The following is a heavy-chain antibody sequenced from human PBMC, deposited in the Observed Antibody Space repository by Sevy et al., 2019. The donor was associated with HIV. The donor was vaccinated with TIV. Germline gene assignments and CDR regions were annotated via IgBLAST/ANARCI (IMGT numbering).Heavy chain of an antibody. CDR3: AKVGVGQLDLGDLDY. Sequence: GGSLRLSCAASGFTFSSYGMHWVRQAPGKGLEWVAVISYDGSNKYYADSVKSRFTISRDNSKNTLYLQMNSLRAEDTAVYYCAKVGVGQLDLGDLDYWGQGTLVTVSS. D-gene: IGHD6-6*01. J-gene: IGHJ4*02. V-gene: IGHV3-30*18. CDR2: ISYDGSNK. CDR1: GFTFSSYG.